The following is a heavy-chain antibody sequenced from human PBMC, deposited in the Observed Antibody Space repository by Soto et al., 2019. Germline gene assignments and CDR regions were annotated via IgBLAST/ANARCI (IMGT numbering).Heavy chain of an antibody. CDR2: ISRSSGST. CDR1: GFTFSSYG. D-gene: IGHD2-15*01. Sequence: GGSLRLSCAASGFTFSSYGMSWVRQAPGKGLEWVSAISRSSGSTYYADSVKGRFTISRDNSKNTLYLQMNSLRAEDTAVYYCAKDLATYYEGSGGVSAKFDPWGQGTLVTVSS. CDR3: AKDLATYYEGSGGVSAKFDP. J-gene: IGHJ5*02. V-gene: IGHV3-23*01.